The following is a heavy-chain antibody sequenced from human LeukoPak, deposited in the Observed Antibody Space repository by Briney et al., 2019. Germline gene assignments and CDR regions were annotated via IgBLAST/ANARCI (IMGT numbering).Heavy chain of an antibody. Sequence: ETLSLTCTVSGGSISSYYWSWIRQPAGKGLEWIGRIYTSGSTNYNPSLKSRVTMSVDTSKNQFSLKLSSVTAADTAVYYCARDAPLFSNSNWFDPWGQGTLVTVSS. CDR1: GGSISSYY. V-gene: IGHV4-4*07. J-gene: IGHJ5*02. CDR3: ARDAPLFSNSNWFDP. D-gene: IGHD4-11*01. CDR2: IYTSGST.